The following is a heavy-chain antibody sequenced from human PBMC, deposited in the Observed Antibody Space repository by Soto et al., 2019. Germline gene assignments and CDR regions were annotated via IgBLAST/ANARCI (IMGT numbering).Heavy chain of an antibody. V-gene: IGHV3-74*01. J-gene: IGHJ4*02. D-gene: IGHD5-12*01. CDR1: GFTFSSYW. Sequence: LRLSCAASGFTFSSYWMHWVRQAPGKGLVWVSRINSDGSSTTYADSVKGRFTISRDNAKNTLYLQMNSLRAEDTAVYYCVRVPTGGYAFSLDDYWGQGTLVTVSS. CDR3: VRVPTGGYAFSLDDY. CDR2: INSDGSST.